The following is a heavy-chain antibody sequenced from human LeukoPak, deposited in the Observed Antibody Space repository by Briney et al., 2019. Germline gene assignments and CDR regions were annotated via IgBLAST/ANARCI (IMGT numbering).Heavy chain of an antibody. CDR1: GASISSGGW. V-gene: IGHV4-4*02. CDR2: IYHTGST. Sequence: SETLSLTCAVSGASISSGGWWTWVRQPPGKGLEWIGEIYHTGSTNYDPSLKSRVTISVDRTRNQFSLKLRSVTAADTAVYYCARESCGSTSCFGGEGYYYYYMDVWGKGTTVTVSS. D-gene: IGHD2-2*01. J-gene: IGHJ6*03. CDR3: ARESCGSTSCFGGEGYYYYYMDV.